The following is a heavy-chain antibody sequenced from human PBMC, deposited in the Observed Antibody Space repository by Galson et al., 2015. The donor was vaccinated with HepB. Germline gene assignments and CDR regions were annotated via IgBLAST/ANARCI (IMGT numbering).Heavy chain of an antibody. CDR3: ARMDTSGSPYFDY. V-gene: IGHV2-70*11. D-gene: IGHD3-10*01. CDR2: IDWDDDK. Sequence: PALVKPTQTLTLTCTFSGFSLSTSGMCVSWIRQPPRKALEWLVRIDWDDDKYYSTSLKTRLTISKDTSKNQVVLTMTNMDPVDTATYYCARMDTSGSPYFDYWGQGTLVTVSS. J-gene: IGHJ4*02. CDR1: GFSLSTSGMC.